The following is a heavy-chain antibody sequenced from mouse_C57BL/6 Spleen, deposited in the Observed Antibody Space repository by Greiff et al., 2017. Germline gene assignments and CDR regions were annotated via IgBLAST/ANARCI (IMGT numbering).Heavy chain of an antibody. CDR3: ARRENYGSFFDY. CDR1: GFTFSSYT. D-gene: IGHD1-1*01. CDR2: ISGGGGNT. J-gene: IGHJ2*01. V-gene: IGHV5-9*01. Sequence: DVMLVESGGGLVKPGGSLKLSCAASGFTFSSYTMSWVRQTPEKRLEWVATISGGGGNTSYPDSVKGRFTISRDNAKNTLYLQMSILRSEDTALYDCARRENYGSFFDYWGQGTTLTVSS.